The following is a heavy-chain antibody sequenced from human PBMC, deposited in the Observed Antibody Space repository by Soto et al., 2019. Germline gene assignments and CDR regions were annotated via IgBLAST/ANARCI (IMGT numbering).Heavy chain of an antibody. V-gene: IGHV3-23*01. Sequence: GSLRLSFAASGFTFINYSMSWVRQAPGKGLAWVSGMNSGGRTYYADSVKGRFTISRDTSKNTLCLQMNSLRADDTAVFYCAKALQYSSSRDYFYYGMDVWGQGTTVTVSS. CDR3: AKALQYSSSRDYFYYGMDV. J-gene: IGHJ6*02. D-gene: IGHD6-6*01. CDR2: MNSGGRT. CDR1: GFTFINYS.